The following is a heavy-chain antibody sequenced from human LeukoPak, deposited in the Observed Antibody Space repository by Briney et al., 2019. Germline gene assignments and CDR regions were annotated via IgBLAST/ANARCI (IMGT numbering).Heavy chain of an antibody. D-gene: IGHD3-10*01. CDR1: GFTFSSYA. Sequence: PGGSLRLSCAASGFTFSSYAMHWVRQAPGKGLEYVSAISSNGGSTYYANSVKGRFTISRDNSKNSLYLQMNSLRAEDTAVYYCARAMVRGVIILDYWGQGTLVTVSS. CDR3: ARAMVRGVIILDY. J-gene: IGHJ4*02. CDR2: ISSNGGST. V-gene: IGHV3-64*01.